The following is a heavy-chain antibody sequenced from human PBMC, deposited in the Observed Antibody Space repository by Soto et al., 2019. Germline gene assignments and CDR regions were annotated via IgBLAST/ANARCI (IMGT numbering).Heavy chain of an antibody. Sequence: SSVKVSCKASGGTFSRYAISWVRQAPGQGLEWMGGIIPLFGTAHYAQKFQGRVTITADDSTSTAYMELSSLRFEDTAVYYCARAIVGPTTTGWPDPWGQGTLVTVSS. CDR2: IIPLFGTA. V-gene: IGHV1-69*13. D-gene: IGHD1-26*01. J-gene: IGHJ5*02. CDR1: GGTFSRYA. CDR3: ARAIVGPTTTGWPDP.